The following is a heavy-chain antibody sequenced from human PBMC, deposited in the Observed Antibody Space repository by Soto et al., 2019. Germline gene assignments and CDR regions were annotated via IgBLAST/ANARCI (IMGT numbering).Heavy chain of an antibody. CDR2: MFHSGRT. J-gene: IGHJ3*01. CDR1: GYSISSYF. Sequence: XETLYLTCTVSGYSISSYFWTWIRQPPGRALDWIGYMFHSGRTNYNPSLTSRVTMSADTSNNQFSLTLTSVTAADTAVYYCAKAVKYYDSTGYDAFAVWGQGIMVTVSS. CDR3: AKAVKYYDSTGYDAFAV. V-gene: IGHV4-59*01. D-gene: IGHD3-22*01.